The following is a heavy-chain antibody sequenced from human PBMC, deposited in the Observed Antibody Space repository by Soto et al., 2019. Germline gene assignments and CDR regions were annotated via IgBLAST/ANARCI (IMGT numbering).Heavy chain of an antibody. CDR2: IKSKTDGGTT. CDR1: GFTSSNAW. CDR3: TSYVSAFTIFGVVTDY. V-gene: IGHV3-15*01. D-gene: IGHD3-3*01. J-gene: IGHJ4*02. Sequence: GGSLRLSCAASGFTSSNAWMSWVRQAPGKGLEWVGRIKSKTDGGTTDYAAPVKGRFTISRDDSKNTLYLQMNSLKTEDTAVYYCTSYVSAFTIFGVVTDYWGQGTLVTVSS.